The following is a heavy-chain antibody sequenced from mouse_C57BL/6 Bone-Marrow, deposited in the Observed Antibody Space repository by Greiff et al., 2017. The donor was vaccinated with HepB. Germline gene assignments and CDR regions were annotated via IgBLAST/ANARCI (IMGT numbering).Heavy chain of an antibody. CDR2: IDPNSGGI. CDR1: GYTFTSYW. Sequence: VQLQQPGAELVKPGASVKLSCKASGYTFTSYWMHWVKQRPGRGLEWIGRIDPNSGGIKYNEKFKSKATLTVDKPSSTAYMQLSSLTSEDSAVYYCAREESRTTVVASEYFDVWGTGTTVTVSS. D-gene: IGHD1-1*01. J-gene: IGHJ1*03. V-gene: IGHV1-72*01. CDR3: AREESRTTVVASEYFDV.